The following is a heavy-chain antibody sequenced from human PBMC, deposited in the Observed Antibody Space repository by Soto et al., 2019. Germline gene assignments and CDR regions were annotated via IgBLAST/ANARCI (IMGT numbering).Heavy chain of an antibody. CDR3: ARTLVGAPPFDY. D-gene: IGHD1-26*01. CDR2: IYYIGST. V-gene: IGHV4-30-4*01. J-gene: IGHJ4*02. CDR1: GGSISSGNYY. Sequence: QVQLQESGPGLVKPSQTLSLTCTVSGGSISSGNYYWSWIRQPPGKGLEWIGYIYYIGSTYYNPPLKSPVTISVDTPKNQFSLKLSSVTAADTAVYYCARTLVGAPPFDYWGQGTLVTVSS.